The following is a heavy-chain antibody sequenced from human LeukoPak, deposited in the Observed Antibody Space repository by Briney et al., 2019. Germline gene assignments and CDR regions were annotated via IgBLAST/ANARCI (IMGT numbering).Heavy chain of an antibody. CDR3: ARDAVGTNYYDSSGYYDY. J-gene: IGHJ4*02. Sequence: ASVKVSCKASGYTFTSYDINWVRQATGQGLEWMGWMNPNSGNTGYAQKFQGRVTMTRNTSISTAYMELSRLRSDDTAVYYCARDAVGTNYYDSSGYYDYWGQGTLVTVSS. D-gene: IGHD3-22*01. CDR2: MNPNSGNT. V-gene: IGHV1-8*01. CDR1: GYTFTSYD.